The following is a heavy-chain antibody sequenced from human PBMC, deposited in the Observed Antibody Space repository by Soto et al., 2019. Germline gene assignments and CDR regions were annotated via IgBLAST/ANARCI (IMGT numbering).Heavy chain of an antibody. CDR1: GGSISSGGYS. Sequence: SETLSLTCAVSGGSISSGGYSWSWMRQPPGKGLEWIGYIYHSGSTYYNPSLKSRVTISVDTSKNQFSLRPISVTAADTALYYCARRYGWLYFDYWGQGSLVTVSS. CDR3: ARRYGWLYFDY. J-gene: IGHJ4*02. V-gene: IGHV4-30-2*03. D-gene: IGHD6-19*01. CDR2: IYHSGST.